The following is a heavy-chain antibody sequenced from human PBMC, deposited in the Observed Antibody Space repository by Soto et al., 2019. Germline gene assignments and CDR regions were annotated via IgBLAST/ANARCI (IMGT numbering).Heavy chain of an antibody. Sequence: GGSLRLSCAASGFTFSSYGMHWVRQAPGKGLEWVAVISYDGSNKYYADSVKGRFTISRDNSKNTLYLQMNSLRAEDTAVYYCARESSGWSNWFDPWGQGTLVTVSS. J-gene: IGHJ5*02. D-gene: IGHD6-19*01. CDR1: GFTFSSYG. V-gene: IGHV3-30*19. CDR2: ISYDGSNK. CDR3: ARESSGWSNWFDP.